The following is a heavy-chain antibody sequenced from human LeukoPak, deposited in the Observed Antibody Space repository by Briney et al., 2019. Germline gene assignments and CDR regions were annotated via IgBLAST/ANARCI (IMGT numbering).Heavy chain of an antibody. CDR1: GFSIGDFA. Sequence: GGSLRLSCTASGFSIGDFAMSWFRQAPGKGLEWVGIIRSKGYGGTTEYAASVKGRFTISRDESKSIAYLQMNSLKTEDTAVYYCTRDLKAGNRGYWGQGTLVTVSS. J-gene: IGHJ4*02. V-gene: IGHV3-49*03. CDR2: IRSKGYGGTT. D-gene: IGHD6-19*01. CDR3: TRDLKAGNRGY.